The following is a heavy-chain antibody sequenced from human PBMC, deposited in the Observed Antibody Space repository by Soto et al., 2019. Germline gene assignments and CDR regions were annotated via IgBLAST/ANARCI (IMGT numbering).Heavy chain of an antibody. CDR3: ARDENYQYYVMDV. CDR1: GGTFRHYT. Sequence: QVQLVQSGAEVKKPGSSVKVSCKVSGGTFRHYTISWVRQAPGQELEWMGRIIPVLGVTNHAQKFQGRVTITADKSTGTAYMELSSLRSEDTAMYDCARDENYQYYVMDVWGQGTTVTVSS. J-gene: IGHJ6*02. V-gene: IGHV1-69*08. CDR2: IIPVLGVT.